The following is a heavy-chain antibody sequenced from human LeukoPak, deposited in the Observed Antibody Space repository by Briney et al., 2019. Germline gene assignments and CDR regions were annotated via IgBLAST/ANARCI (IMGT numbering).Heavy chain of an antibody. CDR2: IYYSGST. D-gene: IGHD3-22*01. V-gene: IGHV4-39*01. Sequence: SETLSLTWTVSGGSISSSSYYWGWIRQLPGKGLEWIGSIYYSGSTYYNPSLKSRVTISVDTSKNQFSLKLSSVTAADTAVYYCARHVDSSGYWRDWGQGTLVTVSS. CDR1: GGSISSSSYY. CDR3: ARHVDSSGYWRD. J-gene: IGHJ4*02.